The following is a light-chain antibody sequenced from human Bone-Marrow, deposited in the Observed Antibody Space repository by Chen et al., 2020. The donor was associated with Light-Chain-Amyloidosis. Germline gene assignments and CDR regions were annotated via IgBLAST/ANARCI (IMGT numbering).Light chain of an antibody. Sequence: QSALTQPASVSGSPGQSIHISCTGTSSDVSGYNHVSWYQHHPGKAPKLMIYEVSNRPSGISNRFSGSKSGNTASLSISGLQSEDEADYYCSSYTSSVSYVFGSGTKVTVL. CDR2: EVS. J-gene: IGLJ1*01. CDR1: SSDVSGYNH. CDR3: SSYTSSVSYV. V-gene: IGLV2-14*01.